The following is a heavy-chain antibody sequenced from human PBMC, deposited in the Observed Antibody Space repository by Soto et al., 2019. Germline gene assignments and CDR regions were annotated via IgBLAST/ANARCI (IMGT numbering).Heavy chain of an antibody. Sequence: GGSLRLSCAASGFTVSSNYMSWVRQAPGKGLEWVSVIYSGGSTYYADSVKGRFTISRDNSKNTLYLQMNSLRAEDTAVYYCARDSTVVTGAFDIWGQGTMVTVSS. CDR2: IYSGGST. J-gene: IGHJ3*02. CDR3: ARDSTVVTGAFDI. V-gene: IGHV3-53*01. D-gene: IGHD2-21*02. CDR1: GFTVSSNY.